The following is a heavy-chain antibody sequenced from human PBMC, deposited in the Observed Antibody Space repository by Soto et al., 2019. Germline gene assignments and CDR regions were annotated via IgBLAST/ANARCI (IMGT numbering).Heavy chain of an antibody. CDR3: ARRWSGIDY. CDR2: IHYSGTT. J-gene: IGHJ4*02. D-gene: IGHD3-3*01. CDR1: GGSINNYY. Sequence: QVQLQESGPGLVKPSETLSLTWTVSGGSINNYYWSWIRQPPGAGLEWIGYIHYSGTTNYNPSLMSRVTISMDTSKNQFFLKLTSMTAADTAVYYCARRWSGIDYWGQGTLVTVSS. V-gene: IGHV4-59*01.